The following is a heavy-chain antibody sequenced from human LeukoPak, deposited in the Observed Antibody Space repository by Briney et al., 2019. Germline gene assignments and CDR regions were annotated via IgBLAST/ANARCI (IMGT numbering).Heavy chain of an antibody. Sequence: GGSLRLSCAASGFTFSDYWMHWVRQAPGKGLVWVSRINTDGSSTSYADSVKGRFTISRDNAKNILYLQMNSLRAEDTAVYYCARDRYGSGRTFDYWGQGTLVTVSS. V-gene: IGHV3-74*01. CDR1: GFTFSDYW. D-gene: IGHD3-10*01. CDR3: ARDRYGSGRTFDY. CDR2: INTDGSST. J-gene: IGHJ4*02.